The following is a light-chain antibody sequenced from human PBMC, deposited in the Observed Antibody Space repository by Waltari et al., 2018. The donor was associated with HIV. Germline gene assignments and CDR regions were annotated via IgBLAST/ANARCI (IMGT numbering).Light chain of an antibody. CDR2: AAS. CDR1: QSIKTY. CDR3: QQSHSAPLA. J-gene: IGKJ1*01. Sequence: DIQMNQSPSSLSASIGDRVTITCRASQSIKTYLNWYQQKPGKAPNLLIYAASNLQSGVPSRFSGSGSGTDFTLTISSLQPEDFATYYCQQSHSAPLAFGQGTKVELK. V-gene: IGKV1-39*01.